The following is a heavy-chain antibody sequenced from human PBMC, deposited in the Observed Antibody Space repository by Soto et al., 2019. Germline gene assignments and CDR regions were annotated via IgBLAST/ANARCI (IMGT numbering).Heavy chain of an antibody. CDR2: SL. Sequence: QITLKESGPTLVKPTQTLTLTCTVSGFSLSTGGRTVGWSRQPPGKAPEWLALSLQYSPSLQCRLTFTKDTSKNQVFLTMTNMDPVDTATYYCTLRQDTSRGPIYWGQGILVTVSS. V-gene: IGHV2-5*01. CDR1: GFSLSTGGRT. CDR3: TLRQDTSRGPIY. D-gene: IGHD2-2*01. J-gene: IGHJ4*02.